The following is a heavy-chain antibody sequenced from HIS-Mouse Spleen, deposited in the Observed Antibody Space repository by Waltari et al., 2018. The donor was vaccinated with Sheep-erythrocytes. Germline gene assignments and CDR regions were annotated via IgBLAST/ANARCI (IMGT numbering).Heavy chain of an antibody. CDR2: IYYSGST. J-gene: IGHJ5*02. V-gene: IGHV4-39*07. CDR1: GGSISSSSSY. D-gene: IGHD3-3*01. CDR3: ARVPPGYYDFWSGPTGPRWFDP. Sequence: QLQLQESGPGLVKPSETLSLTCTVSGGSISSSSSYWGWIRQPPGKGLEWIGSIYYSGSTYYNPSLKSRVTISVDTSKNQFSLKLSSVTAADTAVYYCARVPPGYYDFWSGPTGPRWFDPWGQGTLVTVSS.